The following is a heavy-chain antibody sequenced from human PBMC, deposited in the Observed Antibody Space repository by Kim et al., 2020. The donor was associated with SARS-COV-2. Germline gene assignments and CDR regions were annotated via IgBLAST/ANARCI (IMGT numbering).Heavy chain of an antibody. CDR3: ARGRSRLRRISWVDP. V-gene: IGHV1-8*01. Sequence: ASVKVSCTASGYTFSSYDINWVRQATGQGPEWMGWMNPNSGRTGYSQKFQGRVTMTSNTSINTAYMELSSLRSEDTAVYYRARGRSRLRRISWVDPWGQGTLVTVSS. J-gene: IGHJ5*02. D-gene: IGHD4-17*01. CDR2: MNPNSGRT. CDR1: GYTFSSYD.